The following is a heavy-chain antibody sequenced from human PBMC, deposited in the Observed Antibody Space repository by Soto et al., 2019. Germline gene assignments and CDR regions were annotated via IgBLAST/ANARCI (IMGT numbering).Heavy chain of an antibody. V-gene: IGHV4-59*01. D-gene: IGHD5-18*01. Sequence: ASETLCLTWTVSGVFISSYYWSWIRQLPGKGLEWIGYIYYSGSTNYNPSLKSRVTISVDTSKNQFSLKLSSVTAADTAVYYCARERPRDYSYSFDYSDQGTLDIVSS. J-gene: IGHJ4*02. CDR2: IYYSGST. CDR3: ARERPRDYSYSFDY. CDR1: GVFISSYY.